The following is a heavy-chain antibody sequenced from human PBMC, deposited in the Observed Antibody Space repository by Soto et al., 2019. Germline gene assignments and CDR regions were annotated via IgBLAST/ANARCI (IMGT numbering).Heavy chain of an antibody. V-gene: IGHV6-1*01. J-gene: IGHJ4*02. Sequence: PSQTLSLTCAISGDSVSSNSAAWNWIRQSPSRGLEWLGRTYYRSKWYNDDAVSVKSRITINPDTSKIQFSLQLNSVTPEDTAVYYCARGIARRGYCSGGSCYRREFDYWGQGTLVTVSS. CDR2: TYYRSKWYN. CDR3: ARGIARRGYCSGGSCYRREFDY. CDR1: GDSVSSNSAA. D-gene: IGHD2-15*01.